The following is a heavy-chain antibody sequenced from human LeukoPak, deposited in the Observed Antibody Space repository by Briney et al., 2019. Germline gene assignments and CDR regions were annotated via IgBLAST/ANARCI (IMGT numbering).Heavy chain of an antibody. J-gene: IGHJ4*02. CDR1: GGTFSSYA. Sequence: ASVKVSCTASGGTFSSYAISWVRQAPGQGLEWMEGIIPIFGTANYAQKFQGRVTITADESTSTAYMELSSLRSEDTAVYYCAGALDYGDFSCFDYWGQGTLVTVSS. CDR2: IIPIFGTA. D-gene: IGHD4-17*01. V-gene: IGHV1-69*13. CDR3: AGALDYGDFSCFDY.